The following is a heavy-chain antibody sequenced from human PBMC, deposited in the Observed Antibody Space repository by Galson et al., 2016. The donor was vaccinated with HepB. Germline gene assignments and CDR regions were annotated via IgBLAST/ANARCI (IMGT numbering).Heavy chain of an antibody. V-gene: IGHV3-23*01. CDR3: SKIWGITTRYDY. Sequence: SLRLSCAASGFTFSTYAMTWVRQAPGKGLEWVSLISGGGGSTYYADSVKGRFTISRDNSKNTLYLQLNSLRAEDTAVYCCSKIWGITTRYDYWGQGTLVTVSS. D-gene: IGHD7-27*01. CDR1: GFTFSTYA. J-gene: IGHJ4*02. CDR2: ISGGGGST.